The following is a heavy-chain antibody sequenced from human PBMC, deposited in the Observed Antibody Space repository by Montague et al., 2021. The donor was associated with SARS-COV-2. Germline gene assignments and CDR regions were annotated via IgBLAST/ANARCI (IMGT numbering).Heavy chain of an antibody. CDR3: AREARGYSYGVFPGFDY. Sequence: SETLSLTCSVSGVSVNSGSHYWSWIRQPPGKGLEWIGYVYYSGTTKYNPSLQSRVSISLDTPNNQFSLSLRSVTSADSAVYFCAREARGYSYGVFPGFDYWGLGVLVTVSS. J-gene: IGHJ4*02. V-gene: IGHV4-61*01. CDR2: VYYSGTT. CDR1: GVSVNSGSHY. D-gene: IGHD5-18*01.